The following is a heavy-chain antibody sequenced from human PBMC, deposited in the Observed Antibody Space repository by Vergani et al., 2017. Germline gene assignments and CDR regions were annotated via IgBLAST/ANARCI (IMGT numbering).Heavy chain of an antibody. D-gene: IGHD5-12*01. CDR2: INHSGST. Sequence: QVQLQQWGAGLLKPSETLSLTCAVYGGSFSGYYWSWIRQPPGKGLEWIGEINHSGSTNYNPSLKSRVTISVDTSKNQFSLKLSSVTAADTAVYYCARLKQLRAVYYYYYMDVWGKGSTVTVSS. J-gene: IGHJ6*03. V-gene: IGHV4-34*01. CDR1: GGSFSGYY. CDR3: ARLKQLRAVYYYYYMDV.